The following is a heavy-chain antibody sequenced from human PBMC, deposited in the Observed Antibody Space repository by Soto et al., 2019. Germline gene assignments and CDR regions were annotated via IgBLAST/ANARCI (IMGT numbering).Heavy chain of an antibody. CDR2: IHWNDDE. CDR1: GFSLSSIGEG. CDR3: AHSLYNGRFDP. J-gene: IGHJ5*02. V-gene: IGHV2-5*01. Sequence: QITLKESDPTLVKPTQTLALTCTFSGFSLSSIGEGVGWIRQPPGKGLEWLAFIHWNDDERYSPSLKSRLTLNKDTSKRQVVLTMTNMDPVDTGTYYCAHSLYNGRFDPWGQGTLVTVSS. D-gene: IGHD1-1*01.